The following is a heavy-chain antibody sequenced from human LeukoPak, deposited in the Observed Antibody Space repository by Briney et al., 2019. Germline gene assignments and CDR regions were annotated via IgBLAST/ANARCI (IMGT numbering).Heavy chain of an antibody. J-gene: IGHJ4*02. CDR1: GFTFSSYG. Sequence: GGSLTLSCAASGFTFSSYGMSWVRQAPGKGLEWVAAISASGGSTYYADSVKGRFTISSDNSKHTLYQQINSLRAEDTAVYYCAKDGSSSWYSYGYWGQGTLVTVSS. V-gene: IGHV3-23*01. D-gene: IGHD6-13*01. CDR3: AKDGSSSWYSYGY. CDR2: ISASGGST.